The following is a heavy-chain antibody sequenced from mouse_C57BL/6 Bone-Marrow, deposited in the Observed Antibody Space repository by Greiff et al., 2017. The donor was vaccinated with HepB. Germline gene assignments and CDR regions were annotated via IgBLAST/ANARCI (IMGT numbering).Heavy chain of an antibody. D-gene: IGHD2-2*01. V-gene: IGHV1-15*01. Sequence: VQLQQSGAELVRPGASVTLSCKASGYTFTDYEMHWVKQTPVHGLEWIGAIDPETGVTAYNQKFKGKAILTADKSSSTAYMELRSLTSEDSAVYYCTSPMVTYFDYWGQGTTLTVSS. CDR1: GYTFTDYE. CDR2: IDPETGVT. J-gene: IGHJ2*01. CDR3: TSPMVTYFDY.